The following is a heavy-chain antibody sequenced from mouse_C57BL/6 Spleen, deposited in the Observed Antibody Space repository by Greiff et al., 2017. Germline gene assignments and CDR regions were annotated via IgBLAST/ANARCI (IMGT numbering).Heavy chain of an antibody. CDR3: ARNIDDYEGAMDY. CDR1: GYAFSSSW. Sequence: VQLQQSGPELVKPGASVKISCKASGYAFSSSWMNWVKQRPGKGLEWIGRIYPGDGDTNYNGKFKGKATLTADKSSSTAYMQLSSLTSEDSAVYFCARNIDDYEGAMDYWGQGTSVTVSS. CDR2: IYPGDGDT. D-gene: IGHD2-4*01. J-gene: IGHJ4*01. V-gene: IGHV1-82*01.